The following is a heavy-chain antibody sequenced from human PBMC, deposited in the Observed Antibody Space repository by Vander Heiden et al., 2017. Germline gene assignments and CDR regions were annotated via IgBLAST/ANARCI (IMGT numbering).Heavy chain of an antibody. J-gene: IGHJ5*02. Sequence: QVQLVQSGSELKTPGASVKGSCNASGYIFCNHALNWVRQAPGQGFEWMGWIAINTGNPKYAQGFTGRFVFSLDTSVSTAYLQISSLKAEDTAMYYCARDSFYGGVSQFDPWGQGTLVTVSS. CDR1: GYIFCNHA. CDR2: IAINTGNP. V-gene: IGHV7-4-1*02. CDR3: ARDSFYGGVSQFDP. D-gene: IGHD3-16*01.